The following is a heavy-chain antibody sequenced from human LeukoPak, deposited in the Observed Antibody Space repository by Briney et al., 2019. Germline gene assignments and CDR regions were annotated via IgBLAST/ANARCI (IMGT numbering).Heavy chain of an antibody. Sequence: SETLSLTCTVSGGSISSYYWSCIRQPPGKGLEWIGYIYYSGSTNYNPSLKSRVTISVDTSKNQFSLKLSSVTAADTAVYYCARGTYGSGSGNDDYWGQGTLVTVSS. J-gene: IGHJ4*02. CDR2: IYYSGST. V-gene: IGHV4-59*01. D-gene: IGHD3-10*01. CDR1: GGSISSYY. CDR3: ARGTYGSGSGNDDY.